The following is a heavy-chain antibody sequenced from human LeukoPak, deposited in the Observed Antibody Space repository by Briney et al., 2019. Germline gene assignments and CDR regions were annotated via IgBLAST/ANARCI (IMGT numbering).Heavy chain of an antibody. CDR3: ARGYYYDSSGYRHLFDY. D-gene: IGHD3-22*01. J-gene: IGHJ4*02. Sequence: SEALSLTCTVSGGSISSYYWSWIRQPPGKGLEWIGYIYYSGSTNYNPSLKSRVTISVDTSKNQFSLKLRSLTAADTAVYYCARGYYYDSSGYRHLFDYWGQGALVTVSS. V-gene: IGHV4-59*08. CDR2: IYYSGST. CDR1: GGSISSYY.